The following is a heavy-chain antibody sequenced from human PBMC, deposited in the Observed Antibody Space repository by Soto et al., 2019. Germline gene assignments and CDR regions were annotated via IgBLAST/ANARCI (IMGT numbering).Heavy chain of an antibody. V-gene: IGHV3-7*03. CDR1: GFTFSSFW. CDR3: AREIYYSMDV. D-gene: IGHD3-10*01. Sequence: GGSLRLSCAASGFTFSSFWMSWVRQAPGEGLEWVAKIQQDGGETYYVDSVKGRFTISRDNAKNSLYLQMNSLRADDTAVYYCAREIYYSMDVWGQGTTVTVS. J-gene: IGHJ6*02. CDR2: IQQDGGET.